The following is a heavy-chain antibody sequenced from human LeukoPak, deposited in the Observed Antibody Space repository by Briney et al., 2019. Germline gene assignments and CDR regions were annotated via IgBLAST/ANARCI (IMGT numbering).Heavy chain of an antibody. V-gene: IGHV3-30*02. CDR2: IWSDGSNQ. CDR3: AKDEGRDGYDYSDENYYMDV. CDR1: GFSFCTYA. D-gene: IGHD5-24*01. Sequence: GGSLRLSCAASGFSFCTYAMHWVRQAPGKGLDWVAMIWSDGSNQYYADSVKGRFAISRDNFKNSLYLQMNSLRAEDTAVYYWAKDEGRDGYDYSDENYYMDVWGKGTTVTVSS. J-gene: IGHJ6*03.